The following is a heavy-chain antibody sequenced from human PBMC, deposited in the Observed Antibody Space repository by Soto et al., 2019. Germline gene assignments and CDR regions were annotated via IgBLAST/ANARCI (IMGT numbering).Heavy chain of an antibody. J-gene: IGHJ4*02. Sequence: GGSLRLSCTASEFTVIVNYMTWVRQTPGKGLEWVASLHSGGGTYYADSVKGRFTVSRDNSKNTLYLQMNSLRVDDTAVYYCAREVVGSLDYWGQGTLVTVSS. CDR1: EFTVIVNY. CDR3: AREVVGSLDY. V-gene: IGHV3-66*01. D-gene: IGHD2-15*01. CDR2: LHSGGGT.